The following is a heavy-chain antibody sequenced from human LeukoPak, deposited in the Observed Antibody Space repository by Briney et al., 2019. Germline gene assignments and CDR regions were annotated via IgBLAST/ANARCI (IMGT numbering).Heavy chain of an antibody. CDR1: GFTFSSYA. CDR3: ARSYYRWKYYYDSSGYPDFDY. Sequence: GGSLRPSCAASGFTFSSYAMHWVRQAPGKGLEWVAVISYDGSNKYYADSVKGRFTISRDNSKNTLYLQMNSLRAEDTAVYYCARSYYRWKYYYDSSGYPDFDYWGQGTLVTVSS. D-gene: IGHD3-22*01. CDR2: ISYDGSNK. V-gene: IGHV3-30-3*01. J-gene: IGHJ4*02.